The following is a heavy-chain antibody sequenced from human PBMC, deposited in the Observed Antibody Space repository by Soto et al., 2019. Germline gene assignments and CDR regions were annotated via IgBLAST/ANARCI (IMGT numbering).Heavy chain of an antibody. CDR1: GGSISSGDYY. D-gene: IGHD3-22*01. Sequence: SETLSLTCTVSGGSISSGDYYWSWIRQPPGKGLEWIGYIYYSGSTYYNPSLKSRVTISVDTSKNQFSLKLSSVTAADTAVYYCARALYYYDSSGSYHFDYWGQGTLVTVSS. CDR3: ARALYYYDSSGSYHFDY. V-gene: IGHV4-30-4*01. CDR2: IYYSGST. J-gene: IGHJ4*02.